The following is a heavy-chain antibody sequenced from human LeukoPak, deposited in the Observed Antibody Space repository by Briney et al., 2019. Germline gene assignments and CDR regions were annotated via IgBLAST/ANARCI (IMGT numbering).Heavy chain of an antibody. J-gene: IGHJ4*02. Sequence: PGGSLRLSCAASGFTVSSNYMSWVRQAPGKGLEWVSVIYSGGSTYYADSVKGRFTISRDNSKNTLYLQMNSLRAEDTAVYYCAAQIWFGELLFDYWGQGTLVTVSS. CDR2: IYSGGST. V-gene: IGHV3-53*01. CDR1: GFTVSSNY. D-gene: IGHD3-10*01. CDR3: AAQIWFGELLFDY.